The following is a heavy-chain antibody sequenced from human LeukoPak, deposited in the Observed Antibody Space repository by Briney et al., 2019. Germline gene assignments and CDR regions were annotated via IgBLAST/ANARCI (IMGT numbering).Heavy chain of an antibody. Sequence: SVTVSFTASGFTFTNSAMQWLRQARGQRLEWIGWIVVGSGNTNYAQKFQERVTITRDMSTSTAYMELSRLRSEDTAVYYCAATRGYSGYEKGPFDYWGQGTLVTVSS. CDR2: IVVGSGNT. V-gene: IGHV1-58*02. D-gene: IGHD5-12*01. CDR3: AATRGYSGYEKGPFDY. J-gene: IGHJ4*02. CDR1: GFTFTNSA.